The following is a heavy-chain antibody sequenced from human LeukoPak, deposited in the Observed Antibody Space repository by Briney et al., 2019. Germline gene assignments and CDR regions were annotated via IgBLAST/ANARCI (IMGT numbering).Heavy chain of an antibody. CDR2: LIENGATT. D-gene: IGHD1-26*01. J-gene: IGHJ4*02. V-gene: IGHV3-23*01. CDR1: GFTFRSHA. CDR3: VKDYRVGSSPAFGDF. Sequence: GGSLRLFCAASGFTFRSHAMSCVRQAPGKGLEWVSGLIENGATTYYADSVKGRFSISRDNSMNTVYLQMNNLRAEDTAVYYCVKDYRVGSSPAFGDFWGQGTLVTVSS.